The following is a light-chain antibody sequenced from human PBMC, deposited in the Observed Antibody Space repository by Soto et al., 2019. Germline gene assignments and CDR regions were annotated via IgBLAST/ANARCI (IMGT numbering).Light chain of an antibody. CDR2: GAS. V-gene: IGKV3-20*01. CDR3: QQYGSSPLGT. Sequence: EIVLTQSPGTLSLSPGERATLSCRASQSVSSSYLAWYQQKPGQAPRLLIYGASSRATGIPHRFSGSGSGTDFTLTISRLEPEDFAVYYCQQYGSSPLGTFGPGTKVDIK. J-gene: IGKJ3*01. CDR1: QSVSSSY.